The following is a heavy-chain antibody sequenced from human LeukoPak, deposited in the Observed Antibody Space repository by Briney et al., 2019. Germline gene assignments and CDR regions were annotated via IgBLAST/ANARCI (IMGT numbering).Heavy chain of an antibody. V-gene: IGHV1-46*01. D-gene: IGHD3-16*01. CDR1: GFSFSSYY. CDR2: INPSGDST. Sequence: ASVNVSCKASGFSFSSYYMHWVRQAPGQGLEWMGIINPSGDSTSYTQKFHGRVTMTRDTSTTTVYMELSSLTSDDTAVYYCARAPGMTHFAWDKWGQGTLVTVSS. J-gene: IGHJ4*02. CDR3: ARAPGMTHFAWDK.